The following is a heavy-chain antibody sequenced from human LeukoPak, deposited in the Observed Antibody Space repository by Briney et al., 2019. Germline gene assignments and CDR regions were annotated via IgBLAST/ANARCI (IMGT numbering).Heavy chain of an antibody. D-gene: IGHD3-3*01. CDR3: AKGRRFLEWLLLDS. CDR1: GFTFSSFA. J-gene: IGHJ4*02. V-gene: IGHV3-23*01. CDR2: ISVSGSTT. Sequence: GASLRLSCAASGFTFSSFAMSWVRQAPGKGLECVSTISVSGSTTYYADSVKGRFTISRDSSKNTLYLHMKSVRAEGTAVYYCAKGRRFLEWLLLDSWGQGILVTATS.